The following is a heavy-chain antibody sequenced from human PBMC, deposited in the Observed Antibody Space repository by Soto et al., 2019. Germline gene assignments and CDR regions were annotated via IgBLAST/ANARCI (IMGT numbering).Heavy chain of an antibody. J-gene: IGHJ4*02. CDR3: ARGGRGGFDY. CDR2: INIDGSST. V-gene: IGHV3-74*01. D-gene: IGHD3-16*01. Sequence: EVQLVESGGGLVQPGGSLRLSCAASGFTFSSYWMHWVRQAPGRGLVWVSRINIDGSSTNYADSVKGRFTISRDNAKNTVYLPMNSLRAEDTAVYYCARGGRGGFDYWGQGTLVTVSS. CDR1: GFTFSSYW.